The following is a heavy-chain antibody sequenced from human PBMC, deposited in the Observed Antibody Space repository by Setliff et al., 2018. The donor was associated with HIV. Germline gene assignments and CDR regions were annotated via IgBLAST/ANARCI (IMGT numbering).Heavy chain of an antibody. D-gene: IGHD1-26*01. V-gene: IGHV3-53*05. J-gene: IGHJ4*02. CDR2: FYSGGST. CDR3: AKDRDEKWGSSPTDF. Sequence: GGSLRLSCAASGLVVGANYMSWVRQAPGKGLECVAIFYSGGSTYYSDSVKGRFTISRDNSKNELYLQMNSLRAEDTGLYYCAKDRDEKWGSSPTDFWGQGTLVTVSS. CDR1: GLVVGANY.